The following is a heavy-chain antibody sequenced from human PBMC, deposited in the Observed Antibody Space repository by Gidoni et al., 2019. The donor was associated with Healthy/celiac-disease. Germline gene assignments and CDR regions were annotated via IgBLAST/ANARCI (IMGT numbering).Heavy chain of an antibody. CDR3: ARGSGSYGLVDDAFDI. Sequence: QVQLVQSGAEVNKPGSSVKVSCRASGYTFTSYGISRVRQEPGQGLEWMGWSSAYNGNKNCAQKLQCRVIMTTDTTTSTGYMELRSLGSDDTAVYYCARGSGSYGLVDDAFDIWGQGTMVTVSS. CDR1: GYTFTSYG. V-gene: IGHV1-18*04. D-gene: IGHD1-26*01. CDR2: SSAYNGNK. J-gene: IGHJ3*02.